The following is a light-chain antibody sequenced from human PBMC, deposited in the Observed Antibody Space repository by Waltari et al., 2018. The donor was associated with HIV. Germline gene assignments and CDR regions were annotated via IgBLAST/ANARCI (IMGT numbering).Light chain of an antibody. J-gene: IGKJ2*01. CDR3: QQYYTTPYT. CDR1: QSLYSSSNKNS. Sequence: DIVMTQSPDSLAVSLGERATIMCKSGQSLYSSSNKNSLAWYQQKPGHPPVLLIYWASTRNSGVPDRFSGSGSGTDFTLTISSLQAEDVAVYYCQQYYTTPYTFGQGTKLGIK. V-gene: IGKV4-1*01. CDR2: WAS.